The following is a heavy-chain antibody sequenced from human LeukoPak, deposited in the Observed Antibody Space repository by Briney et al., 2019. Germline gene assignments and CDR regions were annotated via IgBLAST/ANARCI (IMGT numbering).Heavy chain of an antibody. CDR1: GFTFSSYG. V-gene: IGHV3-30*02. J-gene: IGHJ4*02. CDR2: IRYDGSNK. D-gene: IGHD6-19*01. Sequence: GGSLRLSCAASGFTFSSYGMHWVRQAPGKGLEGVAFIRYDGSNKYYADSVKGRFTISRDNSKNTLYLQMNSLRAEDTAVYYCAKDGSGAVADRFDYWGQGTLVTVSS. CDR3: AKDGSGAVADRFDY.